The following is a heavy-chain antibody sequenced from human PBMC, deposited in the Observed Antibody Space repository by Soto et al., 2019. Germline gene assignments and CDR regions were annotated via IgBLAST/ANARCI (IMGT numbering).Heavy chain of an antibody. D-gene: IGHD3-22*01. J-gene: IGHJ4*02. CDR3: VKGEYYYDSSGYYPFDY. CDR1: GFTFSSYA. CDR2: ISYDGSNK. V-gene: IGHV3-30-3*01. Sequence: GGSLRLSCAASGFTFSSYAMHWVRQAPGKGLEWVAVISYDGSNKYYADSVKGRFTISRDNSKNTLYLQMNSLRAEDTAVYYCVKGEYYYDSSGYYPFDYWGQGTLVTVSS.